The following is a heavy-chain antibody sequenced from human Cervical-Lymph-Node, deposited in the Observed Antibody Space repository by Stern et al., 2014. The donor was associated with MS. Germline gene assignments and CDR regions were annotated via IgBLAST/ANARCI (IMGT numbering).Heavy chain of an antibody. D-gene: IGHD1-14*01. Sequence: VQLGQSGAEVKKPGESLKISCKGSEYNFNTHWIAWVRQMPGKGLEWLGKIYPGNSDTRYNPSLQGQVSISAVKSITTAYLHFSSLKASDSAMYFCARHGGPNWNHEAHNWFDPWGQGTLVTVSS. CDR3: ARHGGPNWNHEAHNWFDP. J-gene: IGHJ5*02. CDR1: EYNFNTHW. V-gene: IGHV5-51*03. CDR2: IYPGNSDT.